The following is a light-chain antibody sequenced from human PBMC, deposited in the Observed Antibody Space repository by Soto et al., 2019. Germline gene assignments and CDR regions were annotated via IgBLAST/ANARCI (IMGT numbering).Light chain of an antibody. CDR3: CSYMRNSLYV. J-gene: IGLJ1*01. V-gene: IGLV2-14*01. CDR1: SSDVGDYNY. CDR2: AVS. Sequence: QSALTQPASVSGSPGQSITISCTGTSSDVGDYNYVSWYQQHPGKAPKLMISAVSNRPSGVSDRFSGSKSGNTASLTISGLQAEDEADYYCSYMRNSLYVFGTGTNSPS.